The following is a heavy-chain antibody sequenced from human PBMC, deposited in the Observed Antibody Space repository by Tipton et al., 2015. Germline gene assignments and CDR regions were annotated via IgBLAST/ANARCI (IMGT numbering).Heavy chain of an antibody. CDR2: VSTSGST. V-gene: IGHV4-4*07. CDR3: ARDPRDGYGHFDS. J-gene: IGHJ4*01. Sequence: GLVKPSEILSLTCTVSGGSISGSHWHWFRQPAGKGLEWIGGVSTSGSTNYNSSLKSRVTTSVDTSKNQFSLRLSSVTAADTAVYYCARDPRDGYGHFDSWGQGILVTVSS. D-gene: IGHD5-18*01. CDR1: GGSISGSH.